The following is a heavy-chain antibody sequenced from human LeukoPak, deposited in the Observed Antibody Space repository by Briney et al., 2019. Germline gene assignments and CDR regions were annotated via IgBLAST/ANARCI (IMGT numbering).Heavy chain of an antibody. J-gene: IGHJ4*02. D-gene: IGHD5-12*01. CDR1: GYTFTSYG. CDR3: AREATTLSFDY. Sequence: EASVKVSCKASGYTFTSYGISWVRQAPGQGLEWMGWISAYNGNTNYAQKLQGRVTKTTDTSTSTAYMELRSLRSDDTAVYYCAREATTLSFDYWGQGTLVTVSS. CDR2: ISAYNGNT. V-gene: IGHV1-18*01.